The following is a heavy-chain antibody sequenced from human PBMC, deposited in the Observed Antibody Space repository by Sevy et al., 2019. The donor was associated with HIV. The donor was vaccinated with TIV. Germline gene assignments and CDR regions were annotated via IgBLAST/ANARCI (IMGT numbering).Heavy chain of an antibody. CDR1: GFTFSSYW. Sequence: GGSLRLSCAASGFTFSSYWMSWVRQAPGKGLEWVANIKQDGSEKYYVDSVKGRFTISRDNAKNSLYLQMNSLRAEDTAVYYCARDSHPLHSEHPLYYWGQGTLVTVSS. CDR3: ARDSHPLHSEHPLYY. D-gene: IGHD2-15*01. V-gene: IGHV3-7*01. CDR2: IKQDGSEK. J-gene: IGHJ4*02.